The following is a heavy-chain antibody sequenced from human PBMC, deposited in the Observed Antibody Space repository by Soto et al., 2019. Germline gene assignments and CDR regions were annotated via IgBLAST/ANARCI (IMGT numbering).Heavy chain of an antibody. D-gene: IGHD2-15*01. CDR2: ISSSSTYI. J-gene: IGHJ3*02. V-gene: IGHV3-21*01. CDR1: GFTFSTYI. CDR3: ARDQCSGGSCYSHAFDI. Sequence: EVQLVESGGGLVKPGGSLRLSCAASGFTFSTYIMNWVRQAPGKGLEWVSSISSSSTYIYYADSVKGRFTISRDNAKNSLYLLVNNLRAEDTAVYYCARDQCSGGSCYSHAFDIWGQGTMVTVSS.